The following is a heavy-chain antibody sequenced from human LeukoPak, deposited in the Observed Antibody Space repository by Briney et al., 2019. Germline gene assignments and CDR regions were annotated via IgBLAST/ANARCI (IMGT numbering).Heavy chain of an antibody. CDR1: GFTFSNYA. CDR2: ISVGGGST. Sequence: GGSLRLSCAASGFTFSNYAMSWVRQAPGKGLEWVSAISVGGGSTYYADSVKGRFTISRDNSKNTLYLQMNSLRAEDTAVYYCARLLGYCSSNSCYKTPYFDYWGQGTLVTVSS. J-gene: IGHJ4*02. V-gene: IGHV3-23*01. D-gene: IGHD2-2*02. CDR3: ARLLGYCSSNSCYKTPYFDY.